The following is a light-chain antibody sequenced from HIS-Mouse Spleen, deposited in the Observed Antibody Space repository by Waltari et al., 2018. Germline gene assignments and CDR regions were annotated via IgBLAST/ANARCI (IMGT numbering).Light chain of an antibody. CDR2: AAY. V-gene: IGKV1-39*01. CDR3: QQSYSTPRT. Sequence: DIQMTQSPSSLSASLRHRVTITCRASQSISSYLNWYQQKPGKAPKLLIYAAYSLQSGVPSRFSGSGSGTDFTLTISSLQPEDFATYYCQQSYSTPRTFGQGTKVEIK. CDR1: QSISSY. J-gene: IGKJ1*01.